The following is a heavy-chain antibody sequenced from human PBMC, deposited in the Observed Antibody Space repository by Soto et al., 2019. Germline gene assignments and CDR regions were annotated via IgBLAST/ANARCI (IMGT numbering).Heavy chain of an antibody. J-gene: IGHJ6*02. CDR3: ATRPRDYYGMDV. CDR1: GYSFTNYW. CDR2: IDPSDSYT. V-gene: IGHV5-10-1*01. Sequence: GESLKISCKGSGYSFTNYWISWVRQMPGKGLEWMGRIDPSDSYTSYSPSFQGHVTISADKSITTAYLQWSSLKASDTAMYYCATRPRDYYGMDVWGQGPTVTVSS.